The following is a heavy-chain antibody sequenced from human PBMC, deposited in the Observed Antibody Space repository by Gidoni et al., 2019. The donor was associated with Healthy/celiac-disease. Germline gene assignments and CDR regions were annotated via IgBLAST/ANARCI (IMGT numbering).Heavy chain of an antibody. CDR3: AKDHIASRHYYDSSGQGY. J-gene: IGHJ4*02. V-gene: IGHV3-30*18. CDR1: GFTFSSYG. Sequence: QVQLVESGGGVVQPGRSLRLSCAASGFTFSSYGMHWVRQAPGKGLEWVAVISYDGSNKYYADSVKGRFTISRDNSKNTLYLQMNSLRAEDTAVYYCAKDHIASRHYYDSSGQGYWGQGTLVTVSS. CDR2: ISYDGSNK. D-gene: IGHD3-22*01.